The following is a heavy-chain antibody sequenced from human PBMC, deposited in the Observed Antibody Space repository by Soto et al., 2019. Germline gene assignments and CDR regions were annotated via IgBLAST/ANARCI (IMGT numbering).Heavy chain of an antibody. J-gene: IGHJ4*02. D-gene: IGHD2-15*01. V-gene: IGHV1-3*01. Sequence: ASVKVSCKASGYTFTSYAMHWVRQAPGQRLEWMGWINAGNGNTKYSQKFQGRVTITRDTSASTAYMELSSLRSEDTAVYYCARFGKADYPLDYSGQGTLVTVSS. CDR3: ARFGKADYPLDY. CDR2: INAGNGNT. CDR1: GYTFTSYA.